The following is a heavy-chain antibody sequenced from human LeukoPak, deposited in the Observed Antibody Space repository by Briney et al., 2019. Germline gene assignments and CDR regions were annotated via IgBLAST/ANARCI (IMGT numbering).Heavy chain of an antibody. J-gene: IGHJ4*02. CDR2: ISWNSGSI. CDR1: GFTFDDYA. V-gene: IGHV3-9*01. CDR3: AKEDEVGYT. Sequence: GGSLRLSCAASGFTFDDYAMHWVRQAPGKGLEWVSGISWNSGSIGYADSVKGRFTISRDNAKNSLYLQMNSLRAEDTALYYCAKEDEVGYTWGQGTLVTVSS. D-gene: IGHD6-13*01.